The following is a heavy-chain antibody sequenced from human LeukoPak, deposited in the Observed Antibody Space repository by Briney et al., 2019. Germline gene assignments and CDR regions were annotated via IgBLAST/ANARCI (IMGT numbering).Heavy chain of an antibody. Sequence: SETLSLTCTVSGASISSWYCSWIRQPPGKGLEWIGNIHGSGNTNYNPSLKSRLSMSLDTSRNQFSLNLTSVTAADTATYYCARETMLAGFASGLGFNYWGQGILVIVSS. CDR1: GASISSWY. D-gene: IGHD6-19*01. CDR2: IHGSGNT. V-gene: IGHV4-59*01. J-gene: IGHJ4*02. CDR3: ARETMLAGFASGLGFNY.